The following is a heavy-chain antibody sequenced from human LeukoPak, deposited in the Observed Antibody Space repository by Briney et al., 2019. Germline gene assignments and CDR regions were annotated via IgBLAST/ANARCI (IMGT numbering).Heavy chain of an antibody. Sequence: PGGSLRLSCAASGFTFSSYGMHWVRQAPGKGLEWVAVISHDGSNIYYGDSVKGRFSISGDNSKNTLYLQMNSLRAEDTAVYYCAKDPYRVVVATGNYLDPWGQGTLVTVSS. CDR3: AKDPYRVVVATGNYLDP. CDR1: GFTFSSYG. D-gene: IGHD2-15*01. V-gene: IGHV3-30*18. J-gene: IGHJ5*02. CDR2: ISHDGSNI.